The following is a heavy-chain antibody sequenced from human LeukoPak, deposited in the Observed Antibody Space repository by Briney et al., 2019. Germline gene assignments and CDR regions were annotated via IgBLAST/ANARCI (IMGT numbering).Heavy chain of an antibody. CDR2: IIPIFGTA. D-gene: IGHD3-3*01. CDR3: ARGPLYYDFWSGYYVYYYGMDV. Sequence: ASEKVSCKASGGTFSSYAISWVRQAPGQGLEWMGGIIPIFGTANYAQKFQGRVTMTRNTSISTAYMELSSLRSEDTAVYYCARGPLYYDFWSGYYVYYYGMDVWGQGTTVTVSS. CDR1: GGTFSSYA. J-gene: IGHJ6*02. V-gene: IGHV1-69*05.